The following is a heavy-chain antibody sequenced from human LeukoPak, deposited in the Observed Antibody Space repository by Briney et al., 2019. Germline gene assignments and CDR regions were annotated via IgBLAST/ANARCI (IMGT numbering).Heavy chain of an antibody. CDR1: GYTFTGYY. Sequence: ASVKVSCKASGYTFTGYYMHWVRQAPGQGLEWMGWINPNSGGTNYAQKFQGRVTMTRDTSISTAYMELSRLRSDDTAVYYCARDFTFGGVIVIPVNWFDPWGQGTLVTVSS. D-gene: IGHD3-16*02. J-gene: IGHJ5*02. CDR3: ARDFTFGGVIVIPVNWFDP. CDR2: INPNSGGT. V-gene: IGHV1-2*02.